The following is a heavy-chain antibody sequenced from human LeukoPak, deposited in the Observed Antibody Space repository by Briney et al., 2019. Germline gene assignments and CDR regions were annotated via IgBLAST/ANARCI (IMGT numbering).Heavy chain of an antibody. V-gene: IGHV1-46*01. Sequence: ASVKFSCKASGYTCTSYYMHWVRQATGQGLEWMGIINPSGGSTSYAQKFQGRVTMTWDTSTSTVYMELSSRRCEDSAVYYCERDTSYGLDVWGKGTTVTVSS. CDR3: ERDTSYGLDV. CDR1: GYTCTSYY. CDR2: INPSGGST. D-gene: IGHD3-16*01. J-gene: IGHJ6*04.